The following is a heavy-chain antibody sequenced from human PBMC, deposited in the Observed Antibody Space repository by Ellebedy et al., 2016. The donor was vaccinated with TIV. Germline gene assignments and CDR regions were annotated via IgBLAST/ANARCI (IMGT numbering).Heavy chain of an antibody. D-gene: IGHD3-10*01. J-gene: IGHJ5*02. CDR1: GESFTDYY. Sequence: SETLSLXXAVYGESFTDYYWIWIRQPPGKGLEWIGEINHGGSPNYNPSLKSRVTISVDSSKSQFSLRLKSVTAADTAVYYCARRGYGSGRYSWFDPWGQGNMVTVSS. CDR2: INHGGSP. V-gene: IGHV4-34*01. CDR3: ARRGYGSGRYSWFDP.